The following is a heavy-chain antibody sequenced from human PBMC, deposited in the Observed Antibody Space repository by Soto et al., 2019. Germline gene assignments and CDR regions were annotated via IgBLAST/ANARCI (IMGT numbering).Heavy chain of an antibody. J-gene: IGHJ5*02. CDR2: IYQSGVT. V-gene: IGHV4-30-2*01. D-gene: IGHD6-19*01. CDR1: DDSYSISTYS. CDR3: AGMPYTSGLRFDP. Sequence: PSETLSLTCSISDDSYSISTYSWSWIRQPPGKALQWIGFIYQSGVTSYNPSLASRVSISLDRSNNQCSLKLKSVTAADTAVYFCAGMPYTSGLRFDPWGPGTLVTVSS.